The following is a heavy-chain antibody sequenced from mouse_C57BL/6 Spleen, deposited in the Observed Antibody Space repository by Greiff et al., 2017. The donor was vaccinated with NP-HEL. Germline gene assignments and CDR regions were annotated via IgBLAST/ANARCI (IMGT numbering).Heavy chain of an antibody. J-gene: IGHJ4*01. V-gene: IGHV2-5*01. CDR1: GFSLTSYG. CDR2: IWRGGST. Sequence: VKLVESGPGLVQPSQSLSITCTVSGFSLTSYGVHWVRQSPGKGLEWLGVIWRGGSTDYNAAFMSRLSITKDNSKSQVFFKMNSLQADDTAIYYCAKKEGDYSNYGDAMDYWGQGTSVTVSS. CDR3: AKKEGDYSNYGDAMDY. D-gene: IGHD2-5*01.